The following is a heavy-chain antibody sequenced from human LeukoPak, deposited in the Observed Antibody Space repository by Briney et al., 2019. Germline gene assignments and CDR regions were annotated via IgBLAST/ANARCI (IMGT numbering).Heavy chain of an antibody. Sequence: PGRSLRLSCAASGFTFSRYAMHWVRQAPGKGLEWVAVIWYDGSNKYYADSVKGRFTISRDNSKNTLYLQMNSLRAEDTAVYYCARDQVGAMDYWGQGTLVTVSS. CDR2: IWYDGSNK. J-gene: IGHJ4*02. V-gene: IGHV3-33*08. CDR1: GFTFSRYA. CDR3: ARDQVGAMDY. D-gene: IGHD1-26*01.